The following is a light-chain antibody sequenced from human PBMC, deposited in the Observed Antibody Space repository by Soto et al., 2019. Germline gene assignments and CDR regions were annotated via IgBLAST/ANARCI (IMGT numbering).Light chain of an antibody. CDR1: QSISSW. V-gene: IGKV1-5*03. CDR2: KAS. Sequence: DIKMTQSPSTLSASVGDSVTITCRASQSISSWLAWYQQKPGKAPKLLIYKASSLESGVPSRFSGSGSGTEFTLTISSLQPDDFATYYCQQYNSYSKTFGQGTKV. J-gene: IGKJ1*01. CDR3: QQYNSYSKT.